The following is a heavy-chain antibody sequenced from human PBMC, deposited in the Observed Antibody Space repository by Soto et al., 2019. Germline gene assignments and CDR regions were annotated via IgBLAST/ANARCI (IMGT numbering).Heavy chain of an antibody. CDR3: ARGKSSGPLYYFDT. D-gene: IGHD6-19*01. V-gene: IGHV4-34*01. J-gene: IGHJ4*02. CDR2: IKESGFA. Sequence: SETLSLTCGVYNGSFSDYFWNWIRQPPGKWLEWIGEIKESGFATYNPSLKRRVTMSVDTANNQFSLKVTSVTAADTAVYYCARGKSSGPLYYFDTWGQGXLVTVYS. CDR1: NGSFSDYF.